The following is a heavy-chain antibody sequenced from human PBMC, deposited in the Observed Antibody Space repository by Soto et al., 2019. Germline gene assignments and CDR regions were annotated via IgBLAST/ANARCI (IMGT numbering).Heavy chain of an antibody. CDR3: VKAQERSAQYFAVVITAFDF. J-gene: IGHJ3*01. Sequence: QVHLVESGGGVVQPGRSLRLSCEGSGFSFSNYGIHWVRQAPGKGLEWVAVISHDGNSHHLADSVRGRFTISRDNSKNTVFLQMTSLRREESAVYHCVKAQERSAQYFAVVITAFDFWGQGTMVTVSS. CDR2: ISHDGNSH. D-gene: IGHD3-3*01. V-gene: IGHV3-30*18. CDR1: GFSFSNYG.